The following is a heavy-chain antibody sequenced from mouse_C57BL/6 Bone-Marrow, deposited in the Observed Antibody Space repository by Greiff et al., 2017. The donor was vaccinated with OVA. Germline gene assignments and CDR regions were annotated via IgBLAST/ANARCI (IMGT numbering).Heavy chain of an antibody. CDR3: ARRDGNYAYFDV. V-gene: IGHV5-12*01. Sequence: EVQGVESGGGLVQPGGSLKLSCAASGFTFSDYYMYWVRQTPEKRLEWVAYISNGGGSTYYPDTVKGRFTISRDNAKNTLYLQMSRLKSEDTAMYYCARRDGNYAYFDVWGTGTTVTVSS. CDR2: ISNGGGST. J-gene: IGHJ1*03. CDR1: GFTFSDYY. D-gene: IGHD2-1*01.